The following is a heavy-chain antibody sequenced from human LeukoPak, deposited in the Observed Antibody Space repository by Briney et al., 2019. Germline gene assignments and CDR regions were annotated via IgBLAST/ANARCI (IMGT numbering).Heavy chain of an antibody. D-gene: IGHD3-10*01. J-gene: IGHJ4*02. CDR1: GITLSNYS. CDR3: ARRGFVFRVFPVGLHKEAYYFDS. Sequence: GGSLRLSCAVSGITLSNYSMSWVRQAPGKGLEWVAGLSGSGGGTNYADSVKGRFTISRDNPKNTLYLQMNSLRAEDTAVYFFARRGFVFRVFPVGLHKEAYYFDSGGQGALVTVSS. V-gene: IGHV3-23*01. CDR2: LSGSGGGT.